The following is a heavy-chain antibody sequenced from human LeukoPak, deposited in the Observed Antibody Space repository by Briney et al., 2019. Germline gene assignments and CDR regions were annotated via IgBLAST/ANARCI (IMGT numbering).Heavy chain of an antibody. V-gene: IGHV4-34*01. D-gene: IGHD3-9*01. CDR2: INHSGST. CDR1: GGSFSGYY. Sequence: SETLSLTCAVYGGSFSGYYWSWIRQPPGKGLEWIGEINHSGSTNYNPSLKSRVTISVDTSKNQFSLKLSSVTAADTAVYYCARICGAGYFDWLFPLGGAPQPDKYYFDYWGQGTLVTVSS. J-gene: IGHJ4*02. CDR3: ARICGAGYFDWLFPLGGAPQPDKYYFDY.